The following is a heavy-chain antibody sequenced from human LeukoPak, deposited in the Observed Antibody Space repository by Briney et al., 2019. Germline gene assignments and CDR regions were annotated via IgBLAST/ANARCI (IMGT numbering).Heavy chain of an antibody. CDR3: ARERYCSSTSCYKNLDY. CDR2: INPNSGGT. Sequence: ASVKVSCKASGYTFTGYYMHWVRQAPGQGLEWMGRINPNSGGTNYAQKFQGRVTMTRDTSIGTAYMELSRLRSDDTAVYYCARERYCSSTSCYKNLDYWGQGTLVTVSS. J-gene: IGHJ4*02. V-gene: IGHV1-2*06. D-gene: IGHD2-2*02. CDR1: GYTFTGYY.